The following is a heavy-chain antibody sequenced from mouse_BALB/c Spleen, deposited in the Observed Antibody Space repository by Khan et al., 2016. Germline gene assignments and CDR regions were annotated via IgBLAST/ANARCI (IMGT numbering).Heavy chain of an antibody. Sequence: EVKLLESGGGLVQPGGSLKLSCAASGFVFSRYWMSWVRQAPGKGLEWIGEINPDSSTINYTPSLKDKFIISRDNAKNMPYLQMVKVRDEETAVYTFAKHYDFGGGLAYWDEGTLVTVAA. CDR1: GFVFSRYW. CDR3: AKHYDFGGGLAY. V-gene: IGHV4-1*02. CDR2: INPDSSTI. D-gene: IGHD2-4*01. J-gene: IGHJ3*01.